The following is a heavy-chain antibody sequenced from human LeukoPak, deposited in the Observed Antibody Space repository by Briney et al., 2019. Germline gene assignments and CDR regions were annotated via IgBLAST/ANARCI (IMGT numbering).Heavy chain of an antibody. CDR2: IFYSGST. CDR3: ARGHYYGSGTICFDP. J-gene: IGHJ5*02. D-gene: IGHD3-10*01. V-gene: IGHV4-59*01. CDR1: GGSISNYY. Sequence: SETLSVTCTVSGGSISNYYWSWIRQPPGKELEWIGYIFYSGSTTYNPSLKSRGAMSVDTSKNQFSLKLNSVTAADTAVYYCARGHYYGSGTICFDPWGQGTLVIVSS.